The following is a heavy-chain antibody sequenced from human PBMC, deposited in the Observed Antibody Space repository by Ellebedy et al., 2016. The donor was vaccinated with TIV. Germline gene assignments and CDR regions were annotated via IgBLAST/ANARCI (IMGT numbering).Heavy chain of an antibody. CDR2: ISGSGTAT. D-gene: IGHD3-3*01. V-gene: IGHV3-48*04. Sequence: GESLMISCVASGFTFSNYNMNWVHQSPGKGLEWLSDISGSGTATYYADSVKGRFTISRENAKNALFLQMDGRRVDDSAVYYCVGFGVFNLWGQGAPVTVSS. J-gene: IGHJ5*02. CDR1: GFTFSNYN. CDR3: VGFGVFNL.